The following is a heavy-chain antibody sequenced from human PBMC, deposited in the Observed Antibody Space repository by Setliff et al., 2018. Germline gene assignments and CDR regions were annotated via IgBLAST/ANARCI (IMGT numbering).Heavy chain of an antibody. Sequence: LSLTCTVSGGSISSSSYYWGCIRQPPGKGLELIGSIYYSGSTYYNPSLKSRVTISVDTSKNQFSLKLSSVTAADTAVYYCARLGSARYDSSGYYPDNWFDPWGQGTLVTVSS. CDR1: GGSISSSSYY. CDR2: IYYSGST. J-gene: IGHJ5*02. CDR3: ARLGSARYDSSGYYPDNWFDP. D-gene: IGHD3-22*01. V-gene: IGHV4-39*01.